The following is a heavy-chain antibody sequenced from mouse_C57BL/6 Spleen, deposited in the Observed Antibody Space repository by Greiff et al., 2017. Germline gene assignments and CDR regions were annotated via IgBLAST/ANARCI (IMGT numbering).Heavy chain of an antibody. CDR3: ARSGKGNYFDY. V-gene: IGHV1-52*01. CDR2: IDPSDSET. D-gene: IGHD1-3*01. J-gene: IGHJ2*01. CDR1: GYTFTSYW. Sequence: QVQLQQPGAELVRPGSSVKLSCKASGYTFTSYWMHWVKQRPIQGLEWIGNIDPSDSETHSNQKFKDKATLTVDKSSSTAYMQLSSLTSEDSAVYYCARSGKGNYFDYWGQGTTLTVSS.